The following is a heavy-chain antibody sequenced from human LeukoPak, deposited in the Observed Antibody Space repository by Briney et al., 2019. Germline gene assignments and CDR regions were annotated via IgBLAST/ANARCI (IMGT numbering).Heavy chain of an antibody. J-gene: IGHJ4*02. CDR3: ARLSRSPGYSSSWYGGLYYFDY. Sequence: PGGSLRLSCAASGFTFSSYSMNWVRQAPGKGLEWVSSISSSSSYIYYADSVKGRFTISRDNAKNSLYLQMNSLRAEDTAVYYCARLSRSPGYSSSWYGGLYYFDYWGQGTLVTVSS. CDR1: GFTFSSYS. V-gene: IGHV3-21*01. CDR2: ISSSSSYI. D-gene: IGHD6-13*01.